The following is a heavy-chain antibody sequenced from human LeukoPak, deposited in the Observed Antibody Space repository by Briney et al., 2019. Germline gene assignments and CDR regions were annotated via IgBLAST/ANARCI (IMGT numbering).Heavy chain of an antibody. V-gene: IGHV3-23*01. CDR2: ISGSGGST. D-gene: IGHD2-2*01. J-gene: IGHJ4*02. Sequence: GGSLRLSCAASGFTFSTYAMSWVRQAPGQGLEWVATISGSGGSTYYADSVKGRFTISRDNSKNMLYLQMTSLRAEDTAVYYCATEGRKYQLEGDYWGQGTLVTVSS. CDR3: ATEGRKYQLEGDY. CDR1: GFTFSTYA.